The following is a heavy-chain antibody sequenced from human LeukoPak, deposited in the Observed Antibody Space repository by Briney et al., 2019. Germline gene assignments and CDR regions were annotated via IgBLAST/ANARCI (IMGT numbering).Heavy chain of an antibody. V-gene: IGHV4-31*03. J-gene: IGHJ4*02. CDR1: GGSISSGGYY. Sequence: SQTLSLTCTVSGGSISSGGYYWSWIRHQPGKGLEWIGYIYYSGSTDYNPSLKSRLAISVDTSKNQFSLKVTSVTAADTAAYYCARGRSAAGNFDYWGQGTLVTVSS. CDR3: ARGRSAAGNFDY. D-gene: IGHD6-13*01. CDR2: IYYSGST.